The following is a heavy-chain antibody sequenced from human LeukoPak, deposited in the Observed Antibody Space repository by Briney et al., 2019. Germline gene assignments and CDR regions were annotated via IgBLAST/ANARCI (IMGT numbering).Heavy chain of an antibody. CDR1: GGSISSSSDY. Sequence: SETLSLTCTVSGGSISSSSDYWGWIRQPPGKGVEWIVSIYYIRITSYPPSLKSRFTISVDTSKTQFSLKLSSVTAADTAVYYCASTYYYDSSGPPMGAFDIWGQGTMVTVSS. J-gene: IGHJ3*02. V-gene: IGHV4-39*01. D-gene: IGHD3-22*01. CDR3: ASTYYYDSSGPPMGAFDI. CDR2: IYYIRIT.